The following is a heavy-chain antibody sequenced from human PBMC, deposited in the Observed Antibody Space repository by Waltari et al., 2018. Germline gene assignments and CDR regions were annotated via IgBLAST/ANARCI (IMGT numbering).Heavy chain of an antibody. Sequence: QVQLQQWGAGLLKPSETLSLTCAVYGGSFSGYYWSWIRQPPGKGLEWIGEINHRGSTNYNPSLKSRVTISVDTSKNQFSLKLSSVTAADTAVYYCARGQGYCSGGSCYSYFDYWGQGTLVTVSS. V-gene: IGHV4-34*01. CDR1: GGSFSGYY. D-gene: IGHD2-15*01. CDR2: INHRGST. CDR3: ARGQGYCSGGSCYSYFDY. J-gene: IGHJ4*02.